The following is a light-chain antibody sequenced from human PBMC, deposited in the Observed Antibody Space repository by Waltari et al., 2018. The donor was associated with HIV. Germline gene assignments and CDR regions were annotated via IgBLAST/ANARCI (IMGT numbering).Light chain of an antibody. Sequence: EIVLTQSPGTLSLSPGERATLSCRASQSVSSSYLAWYQQKHGQAPRLLIYSASSRATGIPDRFRGSGSGTDFTLTISRLEPEDFAVYYCQQMGTFGQGTKVEIK. J-gene: IGKJ1*01. CDR2: SAS. CDR3: QQMGT. CDR1: QSVSSSY. V-gene: IGKV3-20*01.